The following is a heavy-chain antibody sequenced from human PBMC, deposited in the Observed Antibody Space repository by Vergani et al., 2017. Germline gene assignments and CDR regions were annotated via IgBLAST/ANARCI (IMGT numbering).Heavy chain of an antibody. Sequence: QLQLQESGSGLVKPSETLSLTCAVYGGSFSGYYWSWIRQPPGKGLEWIGEINHSGSTNYNPSLKSRVTISVDTSKNQFSLKLSSVTAADTAVYYCARASLDAFDIWGQGTMVTVSS. V-gene: IGHV4-34*01. CDR1: GGSFSGYY. CDR3: ARASLDAFDI. CDR2: INHSGST. J-gene: IGHJ3*02. D-gene: IGHD2-2*01.